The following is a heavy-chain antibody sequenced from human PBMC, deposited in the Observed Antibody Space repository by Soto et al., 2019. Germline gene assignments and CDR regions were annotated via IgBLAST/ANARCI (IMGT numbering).Heavy chain of an antibody. V-gene: IGHV1-69*01. CDR1: GGTFSSYA. D-gene: IGHD2-2*02. J-gene: IGHJ5*02. CDR3: ARGRYCSSTSCYTGDNWFDP. Sequence: QVQLVQSGAEVKKPGSSVNVSCKASGGTFSSYAISWVRQAPGQGLEWMGGIIPIFGTANYAQKFQGRVTITADESTSTAYMELSSLRSEDTAVYYCARGRYCSSTSCYTGDNWFDPWGQGTLVTVSS. CDR2: IIPIFGTA.